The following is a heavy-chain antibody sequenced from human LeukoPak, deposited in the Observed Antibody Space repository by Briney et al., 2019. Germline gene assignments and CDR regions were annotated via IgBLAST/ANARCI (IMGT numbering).Heavy chain of an antibody. Sequence: GGSLRLSCAASGFTLSSYEMHWVRHAPGKGLMWVSRINSDGSRTGYADSVKGRFTISRDNAKNTLYLQMNSLRAEDTAIYYCARELPREVTLDYWGQGTLVTVSS. J-gene: IGHJ4*02. CDR2: INSDGSRT. V-gene: IGHV3-74*01. D-gene: IGHD2-21*02. CDR3: ARELPREVTLDY. CDR1: GFTLSSYE.